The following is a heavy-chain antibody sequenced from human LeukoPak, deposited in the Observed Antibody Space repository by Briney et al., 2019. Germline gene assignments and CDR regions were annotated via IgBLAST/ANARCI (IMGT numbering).Heavy chain of an antibody. CDR1: GLTFSDYS. J-gene: IGHJ6*03. D-gene: IGHD3-3*01. V-gene: IGHV3-21*01. CDR3: ARDPYSGNYGPYYYYYMDV. CDR2: ITRNSNYI. Sequence: PGGSLRLSCTASGLTFSDYSMNWVRQAPGKGLEWISSITRNSNYIYYADSVKGRFTISRDNGKSSLFLQMDSLRAEDTAIYFCARDPYSGNYGPYYYYYMDVWGKGTTVTVSS.